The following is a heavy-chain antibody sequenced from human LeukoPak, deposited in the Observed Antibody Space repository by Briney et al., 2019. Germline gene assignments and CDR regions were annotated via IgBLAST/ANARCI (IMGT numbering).Heavy chain of an antibody. V-gene: IGHV4-30-4*08. J-gene: IGHJ5*02. CDR3: ARGLNTYYDFWSGYENWFDP. CDR2: IYYSGST. Sequence: PSQTLPLTCTVSGGSISSGDYYWSWIRQPPGKGLEWIGYIYYSGSTYYNPSLKSRVTISVDTSKNQFSLKLSSVTAADTAVYYCARGLNTYYDFWSGYENWFDPWGQGTLATVSS. D-gene: IGHD3-3*01. CDR1: GGSISSGDYY.